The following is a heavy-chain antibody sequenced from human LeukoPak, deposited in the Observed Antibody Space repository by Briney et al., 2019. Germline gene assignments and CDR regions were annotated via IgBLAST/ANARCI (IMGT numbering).Heavy chain of an antibody. CDR1: GGTFSSYA. J-gene: IGHJ5*02. CDR2: IIPIFGTA. Sequence: SVKVSCKASGGTFSSYAISWVRQASGQGLEWMGGIIPIFGTANYAQKFQGRVTVTTDESTSTAYMELSSLRSEDTAVYYCARDNWNYLVNWFDPWGQGTLVTVSS. D-gene: IGHD1-7*01. V-gene: IGHV1-69*05. CDR3: ARDNWNYLVNWFDP.